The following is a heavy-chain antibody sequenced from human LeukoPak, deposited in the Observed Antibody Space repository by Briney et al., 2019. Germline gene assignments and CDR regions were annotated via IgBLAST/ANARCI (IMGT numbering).Heavy chain of an antibody. D-gene: IGHD4-11*01. CDR1: GYTFTSYY. J-gene: IGHJ3*02. CDR2: INPSGGST. CDR3: ARERLADDAFDI. V-gene: IGHV1-46*01. Sequence: ASVKVSCKASGYTFTSYYMHWVRQAPGQGLEWMGIINPSGGSTSYAQKFQGRVTMTRDMSTSTVYMELSSLRSEDTAVYYCARERLADDAFDIWGQGTMVTVSS.